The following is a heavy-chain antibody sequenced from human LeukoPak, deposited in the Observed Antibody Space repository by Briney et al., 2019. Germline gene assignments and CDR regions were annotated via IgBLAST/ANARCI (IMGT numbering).Heavy chain of an antibody. J-gene: IGHJ6*02. Sequence: PGRSLRLSCAASGFTFSSYGMHWVRQAPGQGLEWMGIINPSGGSTSYAQKFQGRVTMTRDTSTSTVYMELSSLRSEDTAVYYCARAGMTTVTAYYYGMDVWGQGTTVTVSS. D-gene: IGHD4-11*01. CDR3: ARAGMTTVTAYYYGMDV. CDR1: GFTFSSYG. CDR2: INPSGGST. V-gene: IGHV1-46*01.